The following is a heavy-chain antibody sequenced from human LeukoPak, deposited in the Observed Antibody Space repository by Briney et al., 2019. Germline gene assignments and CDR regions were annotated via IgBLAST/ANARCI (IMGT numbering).Heavy chain of an antibody. V-gene: IGHV1-69*05. CDR2: IIPIFGTA. D-gene: IGHD2-2*01. CDR1: GYTFTGYY. Sequence: SVKVSCKASGYTFTGYYMHWVRQAPGQGLEWMGGIIPIFGTANYAQKFQGRVTITTDESTSTAYMELSSLRSEDTAVYYCARGSCSSTSCPMCYWGQGTLVTVSS. CDR3: ARGSCSSTSCPMCY. J-gene: IGHJ4*02.